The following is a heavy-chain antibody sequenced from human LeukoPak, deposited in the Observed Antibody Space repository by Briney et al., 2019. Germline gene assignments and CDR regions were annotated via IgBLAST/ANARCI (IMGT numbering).Heavy chain of an antibody. CDR3: AEGYRYHGY. D-gene: IGHD5-18*01. J-gene: IGHJ4*02. V-gene: IGHV3-23*01. CDR1: GLTFSNYA. Sequence: HPGGSLRLSCAASGLTFSNYAMSWVRQAPGKGLEWVSAISISGGSTYYADSVKGRFTISRDNSKNTVYLQMNSLRAGDTAVYYCAEGYRYHGYWGQGTLVTVSS. CDR2: ISISGGST.